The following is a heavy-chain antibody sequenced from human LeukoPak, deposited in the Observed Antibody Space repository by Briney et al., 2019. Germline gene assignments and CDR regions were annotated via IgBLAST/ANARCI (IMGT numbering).Heavy chain of an antibody. D-gene: IGHD2-15*01. CDR3: ATIGEIVVVAAYFDY. Sequence: GGSLRLSCAASGFTFDEYAMHWVRQAPGKGLEWVSLIIGDGGSTYYADSVKGRFTISRDNSKNSLYLQMNSLRTEDTALYYCATIGEIVVVAAYFDYWGQGTLVTVSS. CDR2: IIGDGGST. CDR1: GFTFDEYA. J-gene: IGHJ4*02. V-gene: IGHV3-43*02.